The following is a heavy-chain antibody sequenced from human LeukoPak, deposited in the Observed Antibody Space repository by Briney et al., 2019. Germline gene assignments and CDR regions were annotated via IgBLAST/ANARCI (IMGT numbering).Heavy chain of an antibody. J-gene: IGHJ4*02. CDR2: IRSKANSYAT. CDR3: TRSEEYYYDSSGFDFDY. D-gene: IGHD3-22*01. Sequence: GGSLRLSCAASGFTFSGSAVHWVRQASGKGLEWVGRIRSKANSYATAYAASVKGRFTISRDDSKNTAYLQMNSLKTEDTAVYYCTRSEEYYYDSSGFDFDYWGQGTLVTVSS. CDR1: GFTFSGSA. V-gene: IGHV3-73*01.